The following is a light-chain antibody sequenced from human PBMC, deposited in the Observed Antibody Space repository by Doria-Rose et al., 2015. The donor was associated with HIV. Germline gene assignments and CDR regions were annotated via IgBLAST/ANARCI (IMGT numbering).Light chain of an antibody. CDR1: QSLLYTSKNY. J-gene: IGKJ3*01. CDR2: WAS. Sequence: DIRLTQSPESLGMSLGERATLNCKSNQSLLYTSKNYLAWYQQKPGQPPKLVIYWASTRQSGVPARFSGSGSGTDFTLTISSLVAEDVAVYYCQQYYDTPSFGPGTTVDIK. CDR3: QQYYDTPS. V-gene: IGKV4-1*01.